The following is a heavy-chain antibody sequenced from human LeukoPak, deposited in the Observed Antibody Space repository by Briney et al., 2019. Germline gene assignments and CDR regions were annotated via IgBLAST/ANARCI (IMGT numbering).Heavy chain of an antibody. CDR2: ISAYNGNT. Sequence: ASVKVSCKASGYTITSYGISWVRQAPGQGLEWMGWISAYNGNTNYAQKLQGRVTMTTDTSTSTAYMELRSLRSDDTAVYYCARTYSSGWYDVSWFDPWGQGTLVTVSS. V-gene: IGHV1-18*01. D-gene: IGHD6-19*01. CDR3: ARTYSSGWYDVSWFDP. CDR1: GYTITSYG. J-gene: IGHJ5*02.